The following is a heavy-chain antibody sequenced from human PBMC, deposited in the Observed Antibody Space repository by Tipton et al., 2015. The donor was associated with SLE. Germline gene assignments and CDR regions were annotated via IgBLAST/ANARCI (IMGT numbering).Heavy chain of an antibody. J-gene: IGHJ4*01. CDR2: IYYSGIT. CDR3: ARRGGTYAFDY. CDR1: GFSITSGYY. V-gene: IGHV4-38-2*01. Sequence: GLVKPSETLSLTCAVSGFSITSGYYWGWIRQPPGKGLEWIGNIYYSGITYYSPSLKSRVTISVDTTKNQFSLRLSSVTAADTAVYYCARRGGTYAFDYWGHGTLVTVSS. D-gene: IGHD3-16*01.